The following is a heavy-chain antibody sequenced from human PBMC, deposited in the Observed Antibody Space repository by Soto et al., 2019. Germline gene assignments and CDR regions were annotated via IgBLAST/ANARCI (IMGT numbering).Heavy chain of an antibody. V-gene: IGHV4-34*01. CDR1: GGSFSGYY. CDR3: ARGSLGYYYYYGMDV. J-gene: IGHJ6*02. CDR2: INHSGST. Sequence: PSETLSLTCAVYGGSFSGYYWSWIRQPPGKGLEWIGEINHSGSTNYNPSLKSRVTISVDTSKNQFSLKLSSVTAVDTAVYYCARGSLGYYYYYGMDVWGQGTTVTVSS.